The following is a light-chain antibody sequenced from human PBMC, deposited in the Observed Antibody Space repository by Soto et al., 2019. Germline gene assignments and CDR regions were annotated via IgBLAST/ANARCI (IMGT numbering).Light chain of an antibody. CDR1: QRIDTW. J-gene: IGKJ1*01. V-gene: IGKV1-5*01. CDR3: LQVYSFPRT. CDR2: AAS. Sequence: DIQMTQSPSILSASVGDRVTITCRASQRIDTWLAWFQQKPGKAPQYLIQAASILQSGVPSRFSGSGSGTEFILTINNLQPEDFASYFCLQVYSFPRTFGLGTKVDIK.